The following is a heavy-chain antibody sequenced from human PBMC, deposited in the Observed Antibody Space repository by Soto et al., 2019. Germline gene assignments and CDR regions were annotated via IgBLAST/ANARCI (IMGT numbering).Heavy chain of an antibody. Sequence: QVQLQESGPGLVKPSGTLSLTCTVSGGSISNNNWWSWVRQTPEKGLEWIGQIYHSGNTNYNPSLKSRVSMSVDKSKNQFSLKMNSATAADTAVYYCARFLPGFVGENEAFHFWGHGTLVTVSS. J-gene: IGHJ4*01. CDR2: IYHSGNT. V-gene: IGHV4-4*02. CDR1: GGSISNNNW. D-gene: IGHD3-3*01. CDR3: ARFLPGFVGENEAFHF.